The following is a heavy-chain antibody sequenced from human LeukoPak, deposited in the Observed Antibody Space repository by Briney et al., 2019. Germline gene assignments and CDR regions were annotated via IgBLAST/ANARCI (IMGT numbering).Heavy chain of an antibody. Sequence: SETLSLTCTDSGGSISSYYWSWIRQPPGKGLEWIGYIYYSGSTNYNPSLKSRVTISLDTSKNTFSLKRSPLSAADSAVYYCARHGPGIAVACADADDIWGQGTMVTVSS. D-gene: IGHD6-19*01. CDR1: GGSISSYY. V-gene: IGHV4-59*08. CDR2: IYYSGST. CDR3: ARHGPGIAVACADADDI. J-gene: IGHJ3*02.